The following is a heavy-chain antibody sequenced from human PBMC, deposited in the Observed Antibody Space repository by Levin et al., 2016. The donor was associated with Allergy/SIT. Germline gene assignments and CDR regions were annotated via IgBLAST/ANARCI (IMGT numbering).Heavy chain of an antibody. CDR1: DDSISSGAYY. J-gene: IGHJ3*01. Sequence: SETLSLTCSVSDDSISSGAYYWSWLRQAAGKGLQWIGRVHSSGTTNYNVPLRGRVTISLDTSSKHLSLKLRSVTAADTAVYYCARARRTNYEEQAAFDVWGQGTLVTVSS. CDR2: VHSSGTT. V-gene: IGHV4-61*02. CDR3: ARARRTNYEEQAAFDV. D-gene: IGHD1-7*01.